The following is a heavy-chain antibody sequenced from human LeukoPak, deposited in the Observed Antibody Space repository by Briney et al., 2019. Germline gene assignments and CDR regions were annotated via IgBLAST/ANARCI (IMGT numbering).Heavy chain of an antibody. CDR2: IYYSGST. Sequence: SETLSLTCTVSGGSISSYYWSWIRQPPGKGLEWIGYIYYSGSTNYNPSLKSRVTISVDTSKSQFSLKLNSVTAADTGIYYCARHSRSGYIGYENAFDIWGQGTMVTVSS. CDR1: GGSISSYY. D-gene: IGHD5-12*01. J-gene: IGHJ3*02. V-gene: IGHV4-59*08. CDR3: ARHSRSGYIGYENAFDI.